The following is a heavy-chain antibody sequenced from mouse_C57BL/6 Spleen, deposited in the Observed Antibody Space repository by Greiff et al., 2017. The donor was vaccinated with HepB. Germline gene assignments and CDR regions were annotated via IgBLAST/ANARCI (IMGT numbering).Heavy chain of an antibody. D-gene: IGHD1-1*01. J-gene: IGHJ2*01. CDR3: ANYYGSSPFDY. Sequence: VQLKESGPGLVKPSQSLSLTCSVTGYSITSGYYWNWLRQFPGNKLEWMGYISYDGSNNYNPSLKNRISITRDTSKNQFFLKLNSVTTEDTATYYCANYYGSSPFDYWGQGTTLTVSS. V-gene: IGHV3-6*01. CDR2: ISYDGSN. CDR1: GYSITSGYY.